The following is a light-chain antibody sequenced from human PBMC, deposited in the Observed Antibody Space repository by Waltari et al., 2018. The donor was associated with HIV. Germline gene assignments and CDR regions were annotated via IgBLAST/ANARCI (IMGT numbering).Light chain of an antibody. CDR1: QSVPNRS. J-gene: IGKJ2*01. V-gene: IGKV3-20*01. CDR2: GES. CDR3: LQHGSLPYT. Sequence: EIVLTQSPGTLSLSPGDRATLSCRASQSVPNRSLAWYQQKRGQPPRLLIYGESSRASGIPDRVRGGGSWAEFTLTISRLEPEDFAVYYCLQHGSLPYTVGQGTKLEIK.